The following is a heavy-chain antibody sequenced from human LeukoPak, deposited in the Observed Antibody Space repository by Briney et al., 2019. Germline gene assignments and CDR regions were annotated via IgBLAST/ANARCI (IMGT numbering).Heavy chain of an antibody. J-gene: IGHJ1*01. CDR3: ATWPGYCSSTSCHRPPRAEYFQH. Sequence: GGSLRLSCAASGFTFSSYGMHWVRQAPGKGLEWVAFIRYDGSNKYYADSVKGRFTISRDNSKNTLYLQMNSLRAEDTAVYYCATWPGYCSSTSCHRPPRAEYFQHWGQGTLVTVSS. V-gene: IGHV3-30*02. D-gene: IGHD2-2*01. CDR1: GFTFSSYG. CDR2: IRYDGSNK.